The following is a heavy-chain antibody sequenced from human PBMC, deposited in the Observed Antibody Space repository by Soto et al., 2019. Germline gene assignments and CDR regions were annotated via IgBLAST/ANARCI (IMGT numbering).Heavy chain of an antibody. CDR2: IYDSGST. CDR1: GGSINNYY. Sequence: SETLSLTCSVSGGSINNYYWSWIRRPPGKGLEWIGYIYDSGSTDYNPSLKSRVTISVDTSKNQFSMKLRSVTAADTAVYYCARHNSGWSKFDYWGQGTLVTVSS. J-gene: IGHJ4*02. D-gene: IGHD6-19*01. CDR3: ARHNSGWSKFDY. V-gene: IGHV4-59*08.